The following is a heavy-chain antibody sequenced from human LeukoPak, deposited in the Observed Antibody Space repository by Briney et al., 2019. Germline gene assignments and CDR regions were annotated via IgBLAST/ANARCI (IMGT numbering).Heavy chain of an antibody. CDR1: GFTFSNYA. J-gene: IGHJ4*02. D-gene: IGHD6-6*01. CDR2: IRYDGSNK. V-gene: IGHV3-30*02. CDR3: AKAIHSSSSGVVDY. Sequence: GGSLRLSCAASGFTFSNYAMHWVRQAPGKGLEWVTFIRYDGSNKYYAESVKGRFTISRNNSKNTLYLQMSSLRAEDTAVYYCAKAIHSSSSGVVDYWGQGTLVTVSS.